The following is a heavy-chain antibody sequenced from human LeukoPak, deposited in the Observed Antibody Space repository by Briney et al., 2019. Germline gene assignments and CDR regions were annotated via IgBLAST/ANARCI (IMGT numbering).Heavy chain of an antibody. CDR3: ARAEKLWFGVLLI. CDR2: IWYDGSNK. J-gene: IGHJ4*02. Sequence: GRSLRLSCAASGFAFSSYGMHWVRQAPGKGREGVAVIWYDGSNKYYADSLKGRFTISRENSKTTLYLKMNSLRAEETVVYYCARAEKLWFGVLLIWGQGPLVTVSS. V-gene: IGHV3-33*01. CDR1: GFAFSSYG. D-gene: IGHD3-10*01.